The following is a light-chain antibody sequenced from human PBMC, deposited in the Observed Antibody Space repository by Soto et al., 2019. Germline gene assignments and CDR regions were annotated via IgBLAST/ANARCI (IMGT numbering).Light chain of an antibody. V-gene: IGKV1-39*01. Sequence: DIQITQSPSSLSASVGDRVSITCRASQSISSYLNWYQQKPGKAPKLLIYAASSLQSGVPSRFSGSGSGTDFTLTISSLQPEDFATYYCQQSYSTPITFGQGTRLE. CDR2: AAS. CDR3: QQSYSTPIT. CDR1: QSISSY. J-gene: IGKJ5*01.